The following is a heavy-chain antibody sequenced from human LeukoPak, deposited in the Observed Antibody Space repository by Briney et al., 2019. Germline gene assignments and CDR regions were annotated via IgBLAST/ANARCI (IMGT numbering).Heavy chain of an antibody. J-gene: IGHJ4*02. CDR1: GDSISSSYY. CDR2: IYFSGST. V-gene: IGHV4-39*01. CDR3: ARCAVTTGGVDY. Sequence: SQTLSLTCTVSGDSISSSYYWGWIRQPPGKGLEWVANIYFSGSTYYNPSLKSRVTLSVDASKNQFSLKLSCVTAAETAVYYCARCAVTTGGVDYWGQGTLVTVSS. D-gene: IGHD4-17*01.